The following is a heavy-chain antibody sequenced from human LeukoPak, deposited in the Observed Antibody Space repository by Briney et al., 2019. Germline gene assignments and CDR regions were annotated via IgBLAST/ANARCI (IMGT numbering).Heavy chain of an antibody. J-gene: IGHJ4*02. CDR3: ARKRIAAGPTGY. Sequence: SETLSLTCAVYGGSFSGYYWSWIRQPPGKGLEWIGEINHSGSTNYNPSLKSRVTISVDTSKNQFSLKLSSVTAADTAVYYCARKRIAAGPTGYWGQGTLVTVSS. D-gene: IGHD6-13*01. V-gene: IGHV4-34*01. CDR2: INHSGST. CDR1: GGSFSGYY.